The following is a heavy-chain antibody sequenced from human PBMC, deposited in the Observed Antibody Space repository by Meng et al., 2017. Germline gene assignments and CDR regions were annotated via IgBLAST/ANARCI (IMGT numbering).Heavy chain of an antibody. D-gene: IGHD6-13*01. CDR1: GYTFASYT. Sequence: QVQLVQPGAEGGKPRASAKASFNAPGYTFASYTMHWVRQAPGQSLAWMGWIKSDNGDAKYSQKFQSRLTLTRDTSESTAYLELSSLTFEDTAVYYCARGTGSSWFDPWGQGTLVTVSS. J-gene: IGHJ5*02. V-gene: IGHV1-3*01. CDR3: ARGTGSSWFDP. CDR2: IKSDNGDA.